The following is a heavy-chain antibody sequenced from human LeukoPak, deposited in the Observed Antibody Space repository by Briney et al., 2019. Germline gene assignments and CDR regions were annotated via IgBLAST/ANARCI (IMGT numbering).Heavy chain of an antibody. CDR3: ARPTNYYDSSGFVGPLFDY. CDR2: IYPGDSDT. V-gene: IGHV5-51*01. D-gene: IGHD3-22*01. J-gene: IGHJ4*02. Sequence: GESLKISCKGSGYSITSYWIGWGSQMPGKGLEWMGIIYPGDSDTRYSPFFQGQVTISADKSISTAYLQRSSLKASDTAMYYCARPTNYYDSSGFVGPLFDYWGQGTLVTVSS. CDR1: GYSITSYW.